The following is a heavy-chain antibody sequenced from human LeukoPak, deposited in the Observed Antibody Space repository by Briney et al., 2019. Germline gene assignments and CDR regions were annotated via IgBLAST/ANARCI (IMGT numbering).Heavy chain of an antibody. CDR1: GFTFDDYA. J-gene: IGHJ1*01. CDR3: AKARASGYFWTLQH. V-gene: IGHV3-43*02. D-gene: IGHD3-22*01. CDR2: ISGDGGST. Sequence: GGSLRLSCAASGFTFDDYAMHWVRQAPGKGLEWVSLISGDGGSTYYADSVKGRFTISRDNSKNSLYLQMNSLRTEGTALYYCAKARASGYFWTLQHWGQGTLVTVSS.